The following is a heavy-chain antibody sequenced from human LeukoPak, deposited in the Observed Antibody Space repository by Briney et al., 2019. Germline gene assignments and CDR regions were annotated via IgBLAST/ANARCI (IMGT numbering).Heavy chain of an antibody. CDR1: GYSFTSHY. J-gene: IGHJ6*03. CDR2: INPNSGGT. Sequence: ASVKVSCKASGYSFTSHYMHWVRQAPGQGLEWMGWINPNSGGTNYAQKFQGRVTMTRDTSISTAYMELSRLRSDDTAVYYCARANYYYYMDVWGKGTTVTVSS. CDR3: ARANYYYYMDV. V-gene: IGHV1-2*02.